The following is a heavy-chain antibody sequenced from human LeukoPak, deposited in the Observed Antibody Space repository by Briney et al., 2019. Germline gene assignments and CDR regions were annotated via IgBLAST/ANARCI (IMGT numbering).Heavy chain of an antibody. CDR2: MNPNSGNT. CDR1: GYTFTSYD. D-gene: IGHD4-17*01. V-gene: IGHV1-8*03. CDR3: ARDPYGDYVNYQLAGDLFDY. Sequence: ASVKVSCKASGYTFTSYDINWVRQATGQGLEWMGWMNPNSGNTGYAQKFQGRVTTTRNTSISTAYMELSSLRSEDTAVYYCARDPYGDYVNYQLAGDLFDYWGQGTLVTVSS. J-gene: IGHJ4*02.